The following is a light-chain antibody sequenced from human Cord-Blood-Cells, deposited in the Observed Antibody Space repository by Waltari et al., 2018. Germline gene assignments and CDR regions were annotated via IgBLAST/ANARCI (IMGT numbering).Light chain of an antibody. CDR2: QDS. Sequence: SYELTQPLSVSVSPGQTASITCSGDKLGDKYACWYQQKPGQSPVLVIYQDSKRPSGIPERFSGSNSGNTATLTSIGTQAMDEADYYCQAWDSSTVVFGGGTKLTVL. CDR1: KLGDKY. CDR3: QAWDSSTVV. J-gene: IGLJ2*01. V-gene: IGLV3-1*01.